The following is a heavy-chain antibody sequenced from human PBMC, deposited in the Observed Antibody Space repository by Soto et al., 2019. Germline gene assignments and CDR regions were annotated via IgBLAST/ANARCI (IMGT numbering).Heavy chain of an antibody. CDR3: ARHSSSWPIFDD. D-gene: IGHD6-13*01. V-gene: IGHV4-59*08. Sequence: PSETLSLTCTVSGGSIGNSYWSWIRQSPGKGLEWIGYIYYSGSSNYNPSLKSRVSISVDTSKNQFSLKLSSVTAADTAVYYCARHSSSWPIFDDWGQGTLVTVSS. CDR1: GGSIGNSY. J-gene: IGHJ4*02. CDR2: IYYSGSS.